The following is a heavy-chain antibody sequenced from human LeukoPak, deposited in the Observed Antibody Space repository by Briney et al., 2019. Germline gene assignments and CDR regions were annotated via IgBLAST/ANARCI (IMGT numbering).Heavy chain of an antibody. Sequence: ASVKVSCKASGYTYTSYGISWVRQAPGQGLEWMGWISAYNGNTNYAQKLQGRVTMTTDTSTSTAHMELRSLRSDDTAVYYCASSAGYDILTAYLLDYWGQGTLVTVSS. CDR1: GYTYTSYG. D-gene: IGHD3-9*01. J-gene: IGHJ4*02. V-gene: IGHV1-18*01. CDR3: ASSAGYDILTAYLLDY. CDR2: ISAYNGNT.